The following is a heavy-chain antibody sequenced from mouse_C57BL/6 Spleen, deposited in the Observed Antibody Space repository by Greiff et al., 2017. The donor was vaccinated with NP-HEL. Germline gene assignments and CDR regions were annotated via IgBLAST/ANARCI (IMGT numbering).Heavy chain of an antibody. CDR2: IYPSDSET. D-gene: IGHD2-4*01. V-gene: IGHV1-61*01. CDR3: ARRDDYDFDY. J-gene: IGHJ2*01. CDR1: GYTFTSYW. Sequence: QVQLEQPGAELVRPGSSVKLSCKASGYTFTSYWMDWVKQRPGQGLEWIGNIYPSDSETHYNQKFKDKATLTVDKSSSTAYMQLSSLTSEDSAVYYCARRDDYDFDYWGQGTTLTVSS.